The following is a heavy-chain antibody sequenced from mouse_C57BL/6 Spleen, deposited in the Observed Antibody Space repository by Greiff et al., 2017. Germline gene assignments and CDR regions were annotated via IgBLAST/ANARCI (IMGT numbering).Heavy chain of an antibody. CDR1: GYAFSGYW. CDR2: IYPGDGAT. V-gene: IGHV1-80*01. CDR3: ARENYDYGGARDY. J-gene: IGHJ4*01. Sequence: QVQLQQSGAELVKPGASVKISCKASGYAFSGYWMNWVKQRPGKGLEWIGQIYPGDGATNYNGKFKGKATLTADKSSSTAYMQLSSVTSEDSAVYFSARENYDYGGARDYWGQVTSVTVAS. D-gene: IGHD2-4*01.